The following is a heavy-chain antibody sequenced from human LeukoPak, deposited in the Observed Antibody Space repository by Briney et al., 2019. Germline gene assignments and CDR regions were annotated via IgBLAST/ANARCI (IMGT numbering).Heavy chain of an antibody. D-gene: IGHD2-2*01. V-gene: IGHV3-64*01. CDR2: ISTNGGST. CDR1: GFTFSSYA. Sequence: GGSLRLSCAASGFTFSSYAMHWVRQAPGKGLEYVSAISTNGGSTYYANSVKGRFTISRDNSKNTLYLQMGSVSAEDMAVYYCARWGSTSCYDYWGQGTLVTVSS. J-gene: IGHJ4*02. CDR3: ARWGSTSCYDY.